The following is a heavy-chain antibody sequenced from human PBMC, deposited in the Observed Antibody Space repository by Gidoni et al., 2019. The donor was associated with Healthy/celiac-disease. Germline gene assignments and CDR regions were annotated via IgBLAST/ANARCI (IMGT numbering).Heavy chain of an antibody. D-gene: IGHD6-13*01. V-gene: IGHV3-23*01. CDR2: ISGGGGST. Sequence: EVQLLESGGALVQPGGSLRLSCAASGFTFSSYAMSWVRQAPGKGLVWVSAISGGGGSTYYADSVKGRFTISRDKSKNTLYLQMNSLRAEDTAVYYCAKNWGSSSPERPSDYWGQGTLVTVSS. CDR3: AKNWGSSSPERPSDY. CDR1: GFTFSSYA. J-gene: IGHJ4*02.